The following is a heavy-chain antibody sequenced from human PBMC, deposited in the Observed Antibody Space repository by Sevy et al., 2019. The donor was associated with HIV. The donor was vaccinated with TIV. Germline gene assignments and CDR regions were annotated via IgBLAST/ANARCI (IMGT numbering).Heavy chain of an antibody. D-gene: IGHD3-22*01. Sequence: SETLSLTCTVSGGSISSGGYYWSWIRQHPGMGLEWIGYIYYSGSTYYNPSLKSRVTISVDTSKNQFSLKLSSVTAADTAVYYCARATYDSSGLYAFDIWGQGTMVTVSS. V-gene: IGHV4-31*03. CDR1: GGSISSGGYY. CDR3: ARATYDSSGLYAFDI. J-gene: IGHJ3*02. CDR2: IYYSGST.